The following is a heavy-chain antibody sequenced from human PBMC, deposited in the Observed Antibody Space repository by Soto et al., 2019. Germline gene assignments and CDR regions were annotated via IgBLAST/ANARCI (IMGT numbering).Heavy chain of an antibody. CDR1: GFTFTSSA. V-gene: IGHV1-58*01. J-gene: IGHJ6*02. D-gene: IGHD1-7*01. Sequence: SVKVSCKASGFTFTSSAVQWVRQARGQRLEWIGWIVVGSGNTNYAQKFQERVTITRDMSTSTAYMELSSLRSEDTAVYYCAEDKWNSNVVHYYYGMDVWGQGPTVTVSS. CDR3: AEDKWNSNVVHYYYGMDV. CDR2: IVVGSGNT.